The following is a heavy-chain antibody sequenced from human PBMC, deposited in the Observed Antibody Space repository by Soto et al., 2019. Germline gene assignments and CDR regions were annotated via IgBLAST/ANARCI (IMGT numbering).Heavy chain of an antibody. V-gene: IGHV3-64*01. D-gene: IGHD4-17*01. CDR2: ITNNGGAT. CDR1: GFIFSNYA. J-gene: IGHJ6*04. Sequence: EVQLVESGGGLVQHGGSLRLSCAASGFIFSNYAMHWVRQAPGKGLEYVSAITNNGGATYYANSVKGRFTISRDNSKNTLYLQMGSLRAEDMAVYYSARRAPDHGDYVGMDVWGKGTTVTVSS. CDR3: ARRAPDHGDYVGMDV.